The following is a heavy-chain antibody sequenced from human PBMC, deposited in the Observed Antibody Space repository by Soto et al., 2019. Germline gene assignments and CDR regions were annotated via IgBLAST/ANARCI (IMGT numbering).Heavy chain of an antibody. D-gene: IGHD4-17*01. CDR1: GFSFSVYG. V-gene: IGHV3-33*01. J-gene: IGHJ4*02. Sequence: PGGSLRLSCETSGFSFSVYGMHWVRQAPGKGLEWVAVIWYDASKQFYAASVEGRFTISRDNSKNTLYLQMNSLRVEDTAVYHCARDPRKTSVTTSIDHWGQGTQVTVSS. CDR2: IWYDASKQ. CDR3: ARDPRKTSVTTSIDH.